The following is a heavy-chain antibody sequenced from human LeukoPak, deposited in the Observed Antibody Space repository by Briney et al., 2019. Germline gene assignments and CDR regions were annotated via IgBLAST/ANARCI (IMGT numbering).Heavy chain of an antibody. V-gene: IGHV4-34*01. Sequence: PSETLSLTCAVYGGSFSGYYWTWIRQPPGKGLEWIGEIHHGGSTSYNPSLKSRVTISVDTSKNQFSLKLTSVTAADTAVYYCARTVVEGLDYWGQGTLVTVSS. D-gene: IGHD3-3*01. CDR2: IHHGGST. CDR3: ARTVVEGLDY. CDR1: GGSFSGYY. J-gene: IGHJ4*02.